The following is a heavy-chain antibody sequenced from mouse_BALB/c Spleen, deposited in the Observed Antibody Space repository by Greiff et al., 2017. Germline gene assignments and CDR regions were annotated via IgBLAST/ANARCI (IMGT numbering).Heavy chain of an antibody. CDR3: ARYWGGYYYAMDY. V-gene: IGHV1-82*01. CDR2: IYPGDGDT. D-gene: IGHD4-1*01. J-gene: IGHJ4*01. Sequence: QVQLQQSGPERVKPGASVKISCKASGYAFSSSWMNWVKQRPGQGLEWIGRIYPGDGDTNYNGKFKGKATLTADKSSSTAYMQLSSLTSVDSAVYFCARYWGGYYYAMDYWGQGTSVTVSS. CDR1: GYAFSSSW.